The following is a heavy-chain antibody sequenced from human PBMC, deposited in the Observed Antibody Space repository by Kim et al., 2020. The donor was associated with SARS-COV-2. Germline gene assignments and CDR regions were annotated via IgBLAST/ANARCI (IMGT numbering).Heavy chain of an antibody. CDR1: GFTFSSYN. Sequence: GGSLRLSCAASGFTFSSYNMNWVRQAPGKGLEWVSYIISSNSTIYYADSVKGRFTISRDNAKNSLYLQMNSLRDEDTAVYYCAREGPYGSGLDDWGQGTLVTVSS. J-gene: IGHJ4*02. CDR3: AREGPYGSGLDD. D-gene: IGHD6-19*01. CDR2: IISSNSTI. V-gene: IGHV3-48*02.